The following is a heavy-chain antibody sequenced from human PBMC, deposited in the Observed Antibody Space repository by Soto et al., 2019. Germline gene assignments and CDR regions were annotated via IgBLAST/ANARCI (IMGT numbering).Heavy chain of an antibody. V-gene: IGHV4-34*01. CDR2: INHSGST. Sequence: QVQLQQWGAGLLKPSETLSLTCAVYGGSFSGYYWSWIRQPPGKGLEWIGEINHSGSTNYNPSLKSRVTISVDTSKNQFSLKLSSVTDADTAVYYCARVLFGRYCSGGSCYLPMAFDIWGQGTMVTVSS. J-gene: IGHJ3*02. CDR1: GGSFSGYY. D-gene: IGHD2-15*01. CDR3: ARVLFGRYCSGGSCYLPMAFDI.